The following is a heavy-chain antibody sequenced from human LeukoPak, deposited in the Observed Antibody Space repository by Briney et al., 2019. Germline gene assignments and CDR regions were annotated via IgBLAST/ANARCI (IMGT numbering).Heavy chain of an antibody. CDR1: GGSISSSSYY. CDR2: IYYSGST. CDR3: ATNSSWFDH. D-gene: IGHD6-13*01. J-gene: IGHJ5*02. Sequence: PSETLSLTCTVSGGSISSSSYYWGWIRQPPGKGLEWIGSIYYSGSTYYNPSLKSRVTISVDTSKNQFSLKLSSVTAADTAVYYCATNSSWFDHWGQGTLVTVSS. V-gene: IGHV4-39*01.